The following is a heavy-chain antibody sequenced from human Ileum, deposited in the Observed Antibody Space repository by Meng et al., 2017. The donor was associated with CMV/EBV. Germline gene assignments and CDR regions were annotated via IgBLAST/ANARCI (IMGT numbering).Heavy chain of an antibody. V-gene: IGHV3-30*04. CDR2: ISYDGSNK. Sequence: SSGARNGVRKAQGKGLEWVAVISYDGSNKYYADSVKGRFTISRDNSKNTLYLQMNSLRAEDTAVYYCARDRLTYCSSTSCYTFWFDPWGQGTLVTVSS. CDR1: SSGA. CDR3: ARDRLTYCSSTSCYTFWFDP. J-gene: IGHJ5*02. D-gene: IGHD2-2*02.